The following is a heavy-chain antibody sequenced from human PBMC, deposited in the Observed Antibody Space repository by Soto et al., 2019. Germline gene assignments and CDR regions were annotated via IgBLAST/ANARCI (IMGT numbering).Heavy chain of an antibody. D-gene: IGHD6-6*01. CDR2: IYHSGST. CDR1: GGNSVSGGGS. J-gene: IGHJ5*02. V-gene: IGHV4-30-2*01. Sequence: FLTLSHTYAVAGGNSVSGGGSRSWKRKPPGKGLEWIGYIYHSGSTYYNPSLKSRVTISVDRSKNQFSLKLSSVTAADTAVYYCARVSSSPYNWFDPWGQGTLVTVSS. CDR3: ARVSSSPYNWFDP.